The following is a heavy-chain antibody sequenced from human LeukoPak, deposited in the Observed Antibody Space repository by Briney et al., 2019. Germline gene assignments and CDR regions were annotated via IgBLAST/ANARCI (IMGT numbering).Heavy chain of an antibody. CDR3: ARQHSSGPDP. D-gene: IGHD6-19*01. V-gene: IGHV4-39*01. J-gene: IGHJ5*02. CDR2: IYYTGAT. CDR1: GGSISSSVYH. Sequence: SETLSLTCTVSGGSISSSVYHWGWIRQPPGKGLEWIGIIYYTGATYYSPSLKSRVTISQDTSKNQFSLRLSSVTATDTALYYCARQHSSGPDPWGQGTLVTVSS.